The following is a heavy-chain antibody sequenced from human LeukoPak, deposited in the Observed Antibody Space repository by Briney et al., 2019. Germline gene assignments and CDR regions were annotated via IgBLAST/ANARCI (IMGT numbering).Heavy chain of an antibody. Sequence: SETLSLTCAVYGGSFSGYYWSWIRQPPGKGLEWIGEINHSGSTNYNPSLKSRVTISVDTSKNQFSLKLSSVTAADTAVYYCARATYYYDSSGYYPYYYGMDVWGQGTTVTVSS. CDR1: GGSFSGYY. V-gene: IGHV4-34*01. CDR3: ARATYYYDSSGYYPYYYGMDV. J-gene: IGHJ6*02. CDR2: INHSGST. D-gene: IGHD3-22*01.